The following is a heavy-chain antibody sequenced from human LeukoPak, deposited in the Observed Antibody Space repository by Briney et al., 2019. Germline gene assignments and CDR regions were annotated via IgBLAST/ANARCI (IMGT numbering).Heavy chain of an antibody. D-gene: IGHD2-2*01. CDR2: INPNSGGT. Sequence: ASVKVSCKASGYTFTGYYMHWVRQAPGQGLEWMGWINPNSGGTNYAQKFQGRVTMTRDTSISTAYMELGRLRSDDTAVYYCARESRRVVPAAIGGYYYYMDVWGKGTTVTVSS. V-gene: IGHV1-2*02. CDR3: ARESRRVVPAAIGGYYYYMDV. J-gene: IGHJ6*03. CDR1: GYTFTGYY.